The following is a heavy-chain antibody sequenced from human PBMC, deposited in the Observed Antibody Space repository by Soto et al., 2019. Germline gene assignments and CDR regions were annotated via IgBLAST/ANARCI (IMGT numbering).Heavy chain of an antibody. J-gene: IGHJ5*02. D-gene: IGHD3-10*01. Sequence: GGSLRLSCAASGFTFSSYAMSWVRQAPGKGLEWVSAISGSGGSTYYADSVKGRFTISRDNSKNTLYLQMNSLRAEDTAVYYCANLALLWFGDPQGNWFDPWGQGTLVTVSS. CDR3: ANLALLWFGDPQGNWFDP. CDR2: ISGSGGST. V-gene: IGHV3-23*01. CDR1: GFTFSSYA.